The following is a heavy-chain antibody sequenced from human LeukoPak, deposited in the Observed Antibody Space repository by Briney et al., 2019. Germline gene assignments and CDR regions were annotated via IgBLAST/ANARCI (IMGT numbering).Heavy chain of an antibody. V-gene: IGHV3-23*01. D-gene: IGHD4-23*01. J-gene: IGHJ4*02. CDR1: GFTFSSYA. Sequence: GGSLRLSCAASGFTFSSYAMSWVRQAPRKGLEWVSTSSDTTYYTDSVKGRFTISRDTSKNTLYLQMNSLGAADTAVYYCARSRGPGNHYFDYWGQGALVTVS. CDR2: SSDTT. CDR3: ARSRGPGNHYFDY.